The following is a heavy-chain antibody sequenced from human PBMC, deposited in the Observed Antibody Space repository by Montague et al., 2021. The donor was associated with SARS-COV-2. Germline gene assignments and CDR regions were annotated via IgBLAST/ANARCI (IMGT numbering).Heavy chain of an antibody. CDR3: AREPDYGDYFDY. Sequence: SETLSLTCTVSGGSISSYYWSWIRQPPGKGLEWIGYINYSGSTNYNPSPKSRVTISVDTSKNQFSLKLSSVTAADTAVYYCAREPDYGDYFDYWGQGTLVTVSS. CDR2: INYSGST. V-gene: IGHV4-59*13. D-gene: IGHD4-17*01. J-gene: IGHJ4*02. CDR1: GGSISSYY.